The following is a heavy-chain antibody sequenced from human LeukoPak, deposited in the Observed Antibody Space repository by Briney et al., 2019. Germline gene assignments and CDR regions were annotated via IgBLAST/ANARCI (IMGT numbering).Heavy chain of an antibody. J-gene: IGHJ5*02. Sequence: GGSLRLSCAASGFAFNHYYMNWVRQAPGKGLEWVSSISSSSSSIYYADSVKGRFTISRDNAKNSLYLQMNSLRAEDTAVYYCASPLLSDNYFPFDPWGQGTLITVSS. CDR3: ASPLLSDNYFPFDP. D-gene: IGHD2/OR15-2a*01. CDR2: ISSSSSSI. V-gene: IGHV3-21*01. CDR1: GFAFNHYY.